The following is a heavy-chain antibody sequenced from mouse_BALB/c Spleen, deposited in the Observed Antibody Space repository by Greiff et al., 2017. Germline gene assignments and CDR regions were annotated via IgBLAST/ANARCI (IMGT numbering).Heavy chain of an antibody. Sequence: EVKLQESGAELVKPGASVKLSCTASGFNIKDTYMHWVKQRPEQGLEWIGRIDPANGNTKYDPKFQGKATITADTSSNTAYLQLSSLTSEDTAVYYCARSGDYDGDYWGQGTTLTVSS. CDR1: GFNIKDTY. D-gene: IGHD2-4*01. CDR2: IDPANGNT. J-gene: IGHJ2*01. V-gene: IGHV14-3*02. CDR3: ARSGDYDGDY.